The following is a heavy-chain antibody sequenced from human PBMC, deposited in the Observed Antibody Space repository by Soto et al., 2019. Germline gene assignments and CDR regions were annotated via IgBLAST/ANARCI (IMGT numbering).Heavy chain of an antibody. V-gene: IGHV4-39*07. Sequence: PSETLSLTCTFSGDSISGSNAYWVWLRPPPGKVLEWIGRIYHSGSTNYNPSLKSRVTISVDTSKNQFSLKLSSVTAADTAVYYCARGGLGGLAVHKPSDFDYWGQGTLVTVSS. CDR2: IYHSGST. D-gene: IGHD6-19*01. J-gene: IGHJ4*02. CDR1: GDSISGSNAY. CDR3: ARGGLGGLAVHKPSDFDY.